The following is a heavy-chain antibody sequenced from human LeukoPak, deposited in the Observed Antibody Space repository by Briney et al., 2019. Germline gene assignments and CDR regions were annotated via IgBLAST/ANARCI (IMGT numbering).Heavy chain of an antibody. V-gene: IGHV4-59*11. Sequence: SETLSLTCTVSGGSISGHFWSWIRQPPGKGLEWIGYIYDSGSTNYKSSLKSRVTMSLDTSKNQFSLKLTSVTAADTAVYYCARVGDDFWSLYYSDYWGQGILVTVSS. CDR1: GGSISGHF. D-gene: IGHD3-3*01. CDR2: IYDSGST. J-gene: IGHJ4*02. CDR3: ARVGDDFWSLYYSDY.